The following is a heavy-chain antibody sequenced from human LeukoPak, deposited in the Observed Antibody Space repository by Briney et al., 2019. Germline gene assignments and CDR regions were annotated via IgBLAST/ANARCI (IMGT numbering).Heavy chain of an antibody. CDR3: AAGGDTAKGGKY. Sequence: SETLSLTCTVSGASISGTDYHWTWTRHHPGEGLEWLGFIHFSGTIYYNPSLRSRLIISADTAKNQMSLKLSSMTAADTAVYYCAAGGDTAKGGKYWGQGTQVTVSS. J-gene: IGHJ4*02. D-gene: IGHD5-18*01. V-gene: IGHV4-31*03. CDR2: IHFSGTI. CDR1: GASISGTDYH.